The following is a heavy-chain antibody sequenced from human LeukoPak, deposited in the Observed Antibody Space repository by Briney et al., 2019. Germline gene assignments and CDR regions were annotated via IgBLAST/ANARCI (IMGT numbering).Heavy chain of an antibody. CDR3: ARDPSDYFDY. CDR2: IIPIFGTA. V-gene: IGHV1-69*05. Sequence: GASVKVSCKASGGTFSSYAISWVRQAPGQGLEWMGGIIPIFGTANYAQKFQERVTITRDMSTSTAYMELSSLRSDDTAVYYCARDPSDYFDYWGQGTLVTVSS. CDR1: GGTFSSYA. J-gene: IGHJ4*02.